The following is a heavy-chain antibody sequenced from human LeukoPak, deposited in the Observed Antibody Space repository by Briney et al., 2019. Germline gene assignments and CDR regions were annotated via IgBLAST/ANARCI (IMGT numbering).Heavy chain of an antibody. D-gene: IGHD2-8*01. CDR1: GASINSHY. Sequence: SETLSLTCTVSGASINSHYWSWIRQPAGEGLEWIGRIYFSGITNYNPSLKSRVTMSVDTSKNQFSLKLSSVTAADTAVYYCARGRSVSARALAYWGQGTLVTVSS. CDR3: ARGRSVSARALAY. V-gene: IGHV4-4*07. CDR2: IYFSGIT. J-gene: IGHJ4*02.